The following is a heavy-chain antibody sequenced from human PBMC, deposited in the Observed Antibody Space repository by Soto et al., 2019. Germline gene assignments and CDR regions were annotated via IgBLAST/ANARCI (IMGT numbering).Heavy chain of an antibody. J-gene: IGHJ5*02. CDR1: GYTFTSYG. Sequence: ASVKVSCKASGYTFTSYGISWVRQAPGQGLEWMGWISAYNGNTNYAQKLQGRVTMTTDTSTSTAYMELRSLRSDDTAVYYCARDIAVAGRDWFDPWGQGTLVTVSS. CDR3: ARDIAVAGRDWFDP. D-gene: IGHD6-19*01. V-gene: IGHV1-18*01. CDR2: ISAYNGNT.